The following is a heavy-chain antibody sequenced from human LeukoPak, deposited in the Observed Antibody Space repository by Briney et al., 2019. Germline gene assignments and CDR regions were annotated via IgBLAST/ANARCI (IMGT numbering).Heavy chain of an antibody. D-gene: IGHD3-16*01. CDR3: ARGMITVPGTFDP. V-gene: IGHV1-18*01. J-gene: IGHJ5*02. Sequence: GASVKVSCKASGYTFTSYGISWVRQAPGQGLEWMGWISAYNGNTNYAQKLKGRVTMTSDTYTSTVYIELSSLRSEGTAVYYCARGMITVPGTFDPWGQGTLVTVSS. CDR1: GYTFTSYG. CDR2: ISAYNGNT.